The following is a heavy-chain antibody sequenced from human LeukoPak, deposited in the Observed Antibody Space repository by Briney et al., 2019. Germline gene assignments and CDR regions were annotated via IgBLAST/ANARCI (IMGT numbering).Heavy chain of an antibody. D-gene: IGHD3-10*01. J-gene: IGHJ4*02. V-gene: IGHV4-39*01. CDR2: IYYSGST. Sequence: PSETLSLTCTVSGGSISSRSYYWGWIRQPPGKGLEWIGSIYYSGSTYYNPSLKSRVTISVDTSKNQFSLKLSSVTAADTAVYYCARHAMYYGSGSYFFDYWGQGTLVTVSS. CDR3: ARHAMYYGSGSYFFDY. CDR1: GGSISSRSYY.